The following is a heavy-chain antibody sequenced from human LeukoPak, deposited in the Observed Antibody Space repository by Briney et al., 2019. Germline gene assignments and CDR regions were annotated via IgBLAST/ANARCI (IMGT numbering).Heavy chain of an antibody. V-gene: IGHV4-61*02. D-gene: IGHD3-3*01. Sequence: PSETLSLTCTVSGGSISSGSYYWSWIRQPAGKGLEWIGRIYTSGSTNYNPSLKSRVTISVDTSKNQFSLKLRSVTAADTAVYYCARGEGDFWSGYYVPPDYWGQGTLVTVSS. CDR3: ARGEGDFWSGYYVPPDY. CDR1: GGSISSGSYY. CDR2: IYTSGST. J-gene: IGHJ4*02.